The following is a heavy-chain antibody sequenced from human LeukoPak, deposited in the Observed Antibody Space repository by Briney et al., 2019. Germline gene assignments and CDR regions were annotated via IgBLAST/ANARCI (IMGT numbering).Heavy chain of an antibody. CDR2: INHSGST. V-gene: IGHV4-34*01. Sequence: SETLSLTCAVYGGSFSGYYWSWIRQPPGKGLEWIGEINHSGSTNYNPSLKSRVTISVDTSKNQFSLKLSSVTAADTAVYYCARLRRGSSSWYYYYYMDVWGKGTTVTISS. CDR3: ARLRRGSSSWYYYYYMDV. J-gene: IGHJ6*03. CDR1: GGSFSGYY. D-gene: IGHD6-13*01.